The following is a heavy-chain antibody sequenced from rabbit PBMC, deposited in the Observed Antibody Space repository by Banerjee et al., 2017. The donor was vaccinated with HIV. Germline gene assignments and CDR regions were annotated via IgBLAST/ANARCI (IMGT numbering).Heavy chain of an antibody. Sequence: QEQLEESGGDLVKPEGSLTLTCTASGFTISSNYWICWVRQAPGKGLEWIACIYVGSSDSTTSASWTKGRFTISKTSSTTVTLQMTSLTVADTATYFCARGPNYGDAGFAYFNLWGQGTLVTVS. D-gene: IGHD6-1*01. J-gene: IGHJ4*01. CDR3: ARGPNYGDAGFAYFNL. V-gene: IGHV1S45*01. CDR2: IYVGSSDST. CDR1: GFTISSNYW.